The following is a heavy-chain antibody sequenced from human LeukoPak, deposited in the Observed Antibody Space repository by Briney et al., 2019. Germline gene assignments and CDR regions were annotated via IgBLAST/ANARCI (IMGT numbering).Heavy chain of an antibody. CDR1: GFTFDDYT. CDR3: AKTTSGYFYDALDI. J-gene: IGHJ3*02. D-gene: IGHD3-22*01. V-gene: IGHV3-9*03. CDR2: ISWNSGSI. Sequence: HPGGSLRLSCAASGFTFDDYTMHWVRQAPGKGLEWVSGISWNSGSIAYADSVKGRFTISRDNAKNSLYLQKNSLRAEDLALYYCAKTTSGYFYDALDIWGQGTMVTVSS.